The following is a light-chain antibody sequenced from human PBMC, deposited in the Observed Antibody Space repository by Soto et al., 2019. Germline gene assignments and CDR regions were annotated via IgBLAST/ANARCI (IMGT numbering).Light chain of an antibody. CDR2: DVS. CDR1: SNDIGRYNY. V-gene: IGLV2-14*01. J-gene: IGLJ1*01. CDR3: CSYTSSSTTTYL. Sequence: QSALTQPASVSGSPGQSITISCTGTSNDIGRYNYVSWYQQHPGKAPKLIIYDVSNRPSGVSNRFSGSKSGNTASLAVSGLQAEDEADYFCCSYTSSSTTTYLLGTGTKSPS.